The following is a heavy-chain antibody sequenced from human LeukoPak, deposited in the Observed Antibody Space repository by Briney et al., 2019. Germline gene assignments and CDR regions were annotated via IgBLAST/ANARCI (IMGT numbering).Heavy chain of an antibody. Sequence: GGSLRLSCAASGFTFRSYGMHWVRQAPGKGLEWVAFIRYDGSNKYYADSVKGRFTISRDNSKNTLYLQMNSLRAEDTAVYYCAKDQSTTVIGGQEYYFDYWGQGTLVTVSS. CDR1: GFTFRSYG. CDR2: IRYDGSNK. CDR3: AKDQSTTVIGGQEYYFDY. D-gene: IGHD3-22*01. V-gene: IGHV3-30*02. J-gene: IGHJ4*02.